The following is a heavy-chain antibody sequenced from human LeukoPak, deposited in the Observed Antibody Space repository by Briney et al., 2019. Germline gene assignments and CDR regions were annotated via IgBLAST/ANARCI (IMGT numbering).Heavy chain of an antibody. CDR1: GFTFSSYA. CDR3: AKTHLADYDILTGYSYYFDY. CDR2: ISGSGGST. D-gene: IGHD3-9*01. J-gene: IGHJ4*02. Sequence: GSLRLSCAASGFTFSSYAMGRVRQAPGKGLEWVSAISGSGGSTYYADSVKGRFTISRDNSKNTLYLQMNSLRAEDTAVYYCAKTHLADYDILTGYSYYFDYWGQGTLVTVSS. V-gene: IGHV3-23*01.